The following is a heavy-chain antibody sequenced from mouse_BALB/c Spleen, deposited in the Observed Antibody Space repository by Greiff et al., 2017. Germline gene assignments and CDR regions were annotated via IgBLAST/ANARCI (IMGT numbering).Heavy chain of an antibody. J-gene: IGHJ3*01. CDR2: IWAGGST. Sequence: VQLVESGPGLVAPSQSLSITCTVSGFSLTSYGVHWVRQPPGKGLEWLGVIWAGGSTNYNSALMSRLSISKDNSKSQVFLKMNSLQTDDTAMYYCARGMDYAAWFAYWGQGTLVTVSA. V-gene: IGHV2-9*02. CDR1: GFSLTSYG. CDR3: ARGMDYAAWFAY. D-gene: IGHD2-4*01.